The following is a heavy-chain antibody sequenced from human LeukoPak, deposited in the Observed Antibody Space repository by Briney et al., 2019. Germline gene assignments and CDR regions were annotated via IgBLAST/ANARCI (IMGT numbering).Heavy chain of an antibody. Sequence: GGSLRLSCAASGFTFSSYAMSWVRQAPGKGLEWVSAISGSGVSTYYADSVKGRFTISRDNSKNTLYLQMNSLRAEDTAVYYCAKELVPHSSSAYYFDYWGQGTLVTVSS. D-gene: IGHD6-6*01. V-gene: IGHV3-23*01. CDR3: AKELVPHSSSAYYFDY. CDR2: ISGSGVST. CDR1: GFTFSSYA. J-gene: IGHJ4*02.